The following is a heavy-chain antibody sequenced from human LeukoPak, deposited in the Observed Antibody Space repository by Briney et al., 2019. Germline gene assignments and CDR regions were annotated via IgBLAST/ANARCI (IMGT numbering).Heavy chain of an antibody. J-gene: IGHJ6*02. CDR3: ARDGDTYGYYYYGMDV. CDR2: INPNSGGT. V-gene: IGHV1-2*02. CDR1: GYTFTGYY. Sequence: GASVKVSCKASGYTFTGYYMHWVRQVPGQGLEWMGWINPNSGGTKYAQTFKGRVTMTRDTSISTAYMELSSLRSDDTAVYYCARDGDTYGYYYYGMDVWGQGTTVTVSS. D-gene: IGHD5-18*01.